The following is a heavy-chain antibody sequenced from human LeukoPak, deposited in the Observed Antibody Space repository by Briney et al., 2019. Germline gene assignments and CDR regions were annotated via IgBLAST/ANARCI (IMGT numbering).Heavy chain of an antibody. CDR2: ISAYNGNT. CDR3: ARDGRVVVPAAIPGRTRFDP. CDR1: GYTFTSYG. J-gene: IGHJ5*02. V-gene: IGHV1-18*01. Sequence: ASVKVSCKASGYTFTSYGISWVRQAPGQGLEGMGWISAYNGNTNYAQKLQGRVTMTTDTSTRTAYMELRSLISDDTAVYYGARDGRVVVPAAIPGRTRFDPWGQGTLVTVSS. D-gene: IGHD2-2*02.